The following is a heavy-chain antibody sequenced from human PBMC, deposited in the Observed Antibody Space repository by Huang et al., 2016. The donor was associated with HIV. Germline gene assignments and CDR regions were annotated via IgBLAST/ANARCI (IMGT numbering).Heavy chain of an antibody. CDR1: GTSMTSSTFY. D-gene: IGHD2-2*03. V-gene: IGHV4-39*02. J-gene: IGHJ6*02. CDR3: AREVRSVDTDRPDGYYYRGLDV. Sequence: QLRESGPGLVTPSETLSLTCSASGTSMTSSTFYWGWFRQPPGRGLEWIGSVSFSGKTYYNPALKSRDTISIDTANKQYSMRLTSVTAADTAVYFCAREVRSVDTDRPDGYYYRGLDVWGQGTTVIVSS. CDR2: VSFSGKT.